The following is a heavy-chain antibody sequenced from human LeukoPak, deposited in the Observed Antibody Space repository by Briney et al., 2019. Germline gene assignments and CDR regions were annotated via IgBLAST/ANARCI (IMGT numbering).Heavy chain of an antibody. CDR3: ARGHHGYSSSWLYFDY. Sequence: SGTLSLTCAVYGGSFSGYYWSWIRQPPGKGLEWIGEINHSGSTNYNPSLKSRVTISVDTSKNQFSLKLSSVTAADTAVYYCARGHHGYSSSWLYFDYWGQGTLVTVSS. CDR1: GGSFSGYY. J-gene: IGHJ4*02. D-gene: IGHD6-13*01. V-gene: IGHV4-34*01. CDR2: INHSGST.